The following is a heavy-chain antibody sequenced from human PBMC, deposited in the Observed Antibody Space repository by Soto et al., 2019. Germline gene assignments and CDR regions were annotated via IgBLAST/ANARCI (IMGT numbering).Heavy chain of an antibody. CDR3: TSGSVEGV. CDR1: GFTISNAW. D-gene: IGHD2-15*01. V-gene: IGHV3-15*07. Sequence: EAQLVESGGGLVKPGGSLRLSCAASGFTISNAWMNWVRQAPGNGLEWVGRIKTNGEGGTTDYAAPVKGRFVISRDDSKNTLYLQMNSLRPDDTAVYYCTSGSVEGVWGQGTTVTVSS. CDR2: IKTNGEGGTT. J-gene: IGHJ6*02.